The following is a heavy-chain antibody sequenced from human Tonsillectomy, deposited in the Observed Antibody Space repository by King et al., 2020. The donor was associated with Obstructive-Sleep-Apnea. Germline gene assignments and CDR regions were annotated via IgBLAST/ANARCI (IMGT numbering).Heavy chain of an antibody. CDR3: TKRGGAVAGVDN. CDR1: GFKFEEYA. D-gene: IGHD6-19*01. Sequence: VQLVESGGGLVQPGRSLRLSCAASGFKFEEYAMHWVRQAPGKGLEWVSGISWNSGSIGYVDSVKGRFTISRENAKNSLYLQMNSLRAEDTAFYYCTKRGGAVAGVDNWGPGTLAT. J-gene: IGHJ4*02. V-gene: IGHV3-9*01. CDR2: ISWNSGSI.